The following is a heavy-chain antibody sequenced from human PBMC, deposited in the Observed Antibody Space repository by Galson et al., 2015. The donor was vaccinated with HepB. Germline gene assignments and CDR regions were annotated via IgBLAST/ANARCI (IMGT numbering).Heavy chain of an antibody. D-gene: IGHD3-22*01. Sequence: SVKVSCKASGCTFTSYGISWVRQAPGQGLEWMGWISAYNGNTNYAQKLQGRVTMTTDTSTSTAYMELRSLRSDDTAVYYCARDSGGYYSTFFDYWGQGTLVTVSS. V-gene: IGHV1-18*01. CDR2: ISAYNGNT. J-gene: IGHJ4*02. CDR3: ARDSGGYYSTFFDY. CDR1: GCTFTSYG.